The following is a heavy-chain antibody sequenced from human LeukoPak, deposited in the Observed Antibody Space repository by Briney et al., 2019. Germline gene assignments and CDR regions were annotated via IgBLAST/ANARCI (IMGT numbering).Heavy chain of an antibody. D-gene: IGHD1-26*01. CDR1: GFSFSTYN. J-gene: IGHJ6*03. V-gene: IGHV3-21*01. CDR2: ITSGSSYI. CDR3: ARDPYSGNYGAFYYYYMDV. Sequence: GGSLRLSCAASGFSFSTYNMNWVRQAPGQRLEWVSSITSGSSYIYYADSVKGRFTISRDNAKSSLYLQMDSLRAEDTAVYYCARDPYSGNYGAFYYYYMDVWGKGTTVTISS.